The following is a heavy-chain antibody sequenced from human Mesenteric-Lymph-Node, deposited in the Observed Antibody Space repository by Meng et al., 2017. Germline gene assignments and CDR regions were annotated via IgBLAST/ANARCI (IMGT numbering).Heavy chain of an antibody. CDR1: GLTFSNSW. J-gene: IGHJ4*02. CDR2: INSDGSST. D-gene: IGHD2-21*02. V-gene: IGHV3-74*01. CDR3: ASRIGGAAYCGGDCYSLVY. Sequence: GGSLRLSCAASGLTFSNSWMHWVRQAPGKGLVWVSRINSDGSSTSYADSVKGRFTISRDNAKNTLYLQMNSLRAEDTAVYYCASRIGGAAYCGGDCYSLVYWGQGTLVTVSS.